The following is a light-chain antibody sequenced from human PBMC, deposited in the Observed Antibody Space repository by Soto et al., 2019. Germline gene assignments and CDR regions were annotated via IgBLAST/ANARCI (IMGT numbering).Light chain of an antibody. CDR1: QSLSSSS. J-gene: IGKJ2*01. CDR3: HQYGSSPYT. V-gene: IGKV3-20*01. Sequence: IVLTQSPVTLSLSPGEGATLSCRASQSLSSSSLAWYQQKPGQAPTLLIFRASNRATGVPDRFSASESGTDFTLNISSLDPEDFAVYFCHQYGSSPYTFGKGTKLEMK. CDR2: RAS.